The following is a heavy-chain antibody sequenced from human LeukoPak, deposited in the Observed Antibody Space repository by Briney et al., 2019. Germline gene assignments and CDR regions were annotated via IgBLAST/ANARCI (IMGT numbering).Heavy chain of an antibody. V-gene: IGHV4-59*01. Sequence: SETLSLTCSVSGDSISSCYWSWIRQPPGKGLEWIGYIYYSGSTNYNPSLKSRVTISVDTSKNQFSLKLSSVTAADTAVYYCARGVVIAPQTFDYWGQGTLVTVSS. CDR2: IYYSGST. CDR3: ARGVVIAPQTFDY. CDR1: GDSISSCY. D-gene: IGHD2-21*01. J-gene: IGHJ4*02.